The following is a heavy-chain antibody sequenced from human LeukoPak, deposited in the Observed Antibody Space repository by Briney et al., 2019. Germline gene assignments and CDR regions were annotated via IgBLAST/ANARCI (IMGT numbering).Heavy chain of an antibody. V-gene: IGHV3-21*04. J-gene: IGHJ6*03. Sequence: GGSLRLSCAASGFTFRSYSMDWVRQAPGKGLEWVSSITGSSSYISYADSVKGRFTISRDNAENSLFLQMNSLRPEDTAVYYCASHPGYYYYYMDVWGKGTTVAVSS. CDR1: GFTFRSYS. CDR2: ITGSSSYI. CDR3: ASHPGYYYYYMDV.